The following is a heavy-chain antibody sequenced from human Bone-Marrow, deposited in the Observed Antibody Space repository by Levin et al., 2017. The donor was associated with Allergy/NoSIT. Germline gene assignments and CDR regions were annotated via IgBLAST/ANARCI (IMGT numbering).Heavy chain of an antibody. J-gene: IGHJ5*02. D-gene: IGHD1-7*01. CDR2: ISVHTGNT. CDR1: GYTFTSYG. V-gene: IGHV1-18*01. CDR3: AREKGIGNFGLLDP. Sequence: VASVKVSCKASGYTFTSYGISWVRQAPGQGLEWMGWISVHTGNTKYAQKFQGRVTMTTDTPTKEAYMELRSLRSDDTAVYFCAREKGIGNFGLLDPWGQGTLVIVSS.